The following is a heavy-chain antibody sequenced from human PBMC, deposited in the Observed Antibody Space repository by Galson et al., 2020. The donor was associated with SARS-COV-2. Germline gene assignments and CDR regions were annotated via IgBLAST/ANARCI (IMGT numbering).Heavy chain of an antibody. CDR1: GFTFSSYS. CDR3: ARAARFLGWLFDPFDY. V-gene: IGHV3-21*04. D-gene: IGHD3-3*01. Sequence: NSGGSLRLSCAASGFTFSSYSMNWVRQAPGKGLEWVSSISSSSYIYYAASVKGRFTISRDNAKNSLHLQMNSLRAEDTAVYYCARAARFLGWLFDPFDYWGQGTMVTVSS. J-gene: IGHJ4*02. CDR2: ISSSSYI.